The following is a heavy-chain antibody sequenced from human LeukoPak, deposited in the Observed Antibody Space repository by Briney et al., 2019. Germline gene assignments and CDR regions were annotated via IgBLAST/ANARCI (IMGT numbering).Heavy chain of an antibody. Sequence: SETLSLTCTVSGGSISSYYWSWIRQPPGKGLEWIGYLYYSGSTNYNPSLKRRVTIPVDTSKTQFPLKLSSVTAADTAVYYCAREGYSSGWYGSLGYWGQGTLVTVSS. CDR3: AREGYSSGWYGSLGY. CDR1: GGSISSYY. CDR2: LYYSGST. D-gene: IGHD6-19*01. J-gene: IGHJ4*02. V-gene: IGHV4-59*01.